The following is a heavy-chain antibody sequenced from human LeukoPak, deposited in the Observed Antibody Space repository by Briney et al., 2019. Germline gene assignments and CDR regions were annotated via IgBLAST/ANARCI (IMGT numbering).Heavy chain of an antibody. Sequence: GSSVKVSCKASGYTLKTYGISWVRQAPGQGLEWMGWISGYIDNTKFAQNFQGRVTMTTDTSTNTAHMELRSLKSDDTAVYYCATGSITMIRGVTYFYCGMDVWGQGTTVTVSS. CDR2: ISGYIDNT. CDR3: ATGSITMIRGVTYFYCGMDV. CDR1: GYTLKTYG. D-gene: IGHD3-10*01. V-gene: IGHV1-18*01. J-gene: IGHJ6*02.